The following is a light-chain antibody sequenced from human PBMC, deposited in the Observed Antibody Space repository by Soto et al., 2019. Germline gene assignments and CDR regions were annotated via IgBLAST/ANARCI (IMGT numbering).Light chain of an antibody. CDR2: GAS. J-gene: IGKJ4*01. V-gene: IGKV1D-13*01. CDR3: KHFNNDPT. CDR1: QGINSA. Sequence: AIPLTQSPSSLSASVGDRVTITCRASQGINSALAWYQQKSGKAPKLLISGASTLESGVPSRFSGSGSGTDFTLTINSLQPEDFATYYCKHFNNDPTFGGGTKVEI.